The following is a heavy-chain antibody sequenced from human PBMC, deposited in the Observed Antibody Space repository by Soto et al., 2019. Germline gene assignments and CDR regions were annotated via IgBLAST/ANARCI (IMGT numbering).Heavy chain of an antibody. Sequence: GGSLRLSCAASGFTFSSYAMSWVRQAPGKGLEWVSAISGSGGSTYYADSVKGRFTISRDNSKKTLYLQMNRLRAEDTAVYYCAKGREWLATFDCWGQANMVTVSS. CDR3: AKGREWLATFDC. V-gene: IGHV3-23*01. CDR1: GFTFSSYA. D-gene: IGHD6-19*01. J-gene: IGHJ4*02. CDR2: ISGSGGST.